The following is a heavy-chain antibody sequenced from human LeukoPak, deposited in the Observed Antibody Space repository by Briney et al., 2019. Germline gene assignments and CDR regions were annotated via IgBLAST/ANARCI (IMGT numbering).Heavy chain of an antibody. CDR2: ISSGGGTT. D-gene: IGHD6-19*01. V-gene: IGHV3-23*01. CDR1: GFTYSNYA. Sequence: GGSLRLSCAASGFTYSNYAMNWVRQAPGKGLEWVSGISSGGGTTYYADSVKGRFIISRDNPKNTLYLQMDSLRAEDTAIYYCTKAGIAVPATPDYWGQGTLVTVSS. CDR3: TKAGIAVPATPDY. J-gene: IGHJ4*02.